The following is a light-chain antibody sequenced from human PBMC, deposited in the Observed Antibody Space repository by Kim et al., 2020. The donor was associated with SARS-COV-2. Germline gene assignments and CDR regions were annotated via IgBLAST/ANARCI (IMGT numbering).Light chain of an antibody. CDR1: QSVSSN. CDR2: GAS. J-gene: IGKJ4*01. Sequence: VSPGERATLSCRASQSVSSNLAWYQQKPGQAPGLLIYGASTRAAGIPARFSGSGSGTEFTLTISSLQSEDFAVYYCQQYNNWPPLTFGGGTKLEI. V-gene: IGKV3-15*01. CDR3: QQYNNWPPLT.